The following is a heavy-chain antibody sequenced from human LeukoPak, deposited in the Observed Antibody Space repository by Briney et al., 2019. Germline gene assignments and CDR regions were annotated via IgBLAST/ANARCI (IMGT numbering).Heavy chain of an antibody. CDR2: MNPNSGNT. CDR3: AKSPKDSGYYEPIDY. Sequence: ASVKVSCKASGYTFTSYDINWVRQATGQGLEWMGWMNPNSGNTGYAQKFQGRVTMTRNTSISTAYMELSSLRAEDTALYYCAKSPKDSGYYEPIDYWGQGTLVTVSS. J-gene: IGHJ4*02. V-gene: IGHV1-8*01. CDR1: GYTFTSYD. D-gene: IGHD3-22*01.